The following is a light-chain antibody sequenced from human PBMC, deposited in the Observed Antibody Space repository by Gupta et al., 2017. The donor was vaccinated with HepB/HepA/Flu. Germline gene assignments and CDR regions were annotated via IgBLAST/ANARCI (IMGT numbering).Light chain of an antibody. CDR1: SSNIGNNY. CDR2: DNN. CDR3: ETWDNSLNREV. J-gene: IGLJ2*01. Sequence: QSVLTQPPSVSAAPGQKVTISCSGNSSNIGNNYVSWYQQLPGKAPKFLIYDNNKRPSGIPDRFSGSKSGTSDTLTINGLQAGDEADYYCETWDNSLNREVFGAGTKLTVL. V-gene: IGLV1-51*01.